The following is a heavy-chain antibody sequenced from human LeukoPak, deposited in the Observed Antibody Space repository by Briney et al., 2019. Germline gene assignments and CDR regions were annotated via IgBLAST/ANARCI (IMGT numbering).Heavy chain of an antibody. D-gene: IGHD6-6*01. V-gene: IGHV3-21*04. CDR3: VGFGRIAARPRSGYMDV. J-gene: IGHJ6*03. CDR1: GFTFSSYS. CDR2: ISSSSSYI. Sequence: GGSLRLSCAASGFTFSSYSMNWVRQAPGKGLEWVSSISSSSSYIYYADSVKGRFTISRDNAKNSLYLQMNSLRAEDTAVYYCVGFGRIAARPRSGYMDVWGKGTTVTVSS.